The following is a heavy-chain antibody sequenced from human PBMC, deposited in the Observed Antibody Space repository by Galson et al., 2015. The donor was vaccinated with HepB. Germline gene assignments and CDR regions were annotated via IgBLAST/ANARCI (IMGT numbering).Heavy chain of an antibody. D-gene: IGHD1-26*01. CDR1: GFTFSNYA. CDR3: ARGGRWSSIPYHYYGLDV. CDR2: ISASGDST. Sequence: SLRLSCAASGFTFSNYAMSWVRQAPGKGLEWVSVISASGDSTYYADPVKGRFTISRDNFKNTLYLQMNSLRAEDTAVYYCARGGRWSSIPYHYYGLDVWGQGTTVTVSS. V-gene: IGHV3-23*01. J-gene: IGHJ6*02.